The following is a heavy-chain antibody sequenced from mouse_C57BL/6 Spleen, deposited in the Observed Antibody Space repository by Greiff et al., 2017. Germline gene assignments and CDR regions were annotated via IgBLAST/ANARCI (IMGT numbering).Heavy chain of an antibody. CDR2: IYPGDGDT. CDR1: GYAFSSSW. V-gene: IGHV1-82*01. D-gene: IGHD1-1*01. CDR3: ARFPITTVVPYYFDY. Sequence: QVQLKQSGPELVKPGASVKISCKASGYAFSSSWMNWVKQRPGKGLEWIGRIYPGDGDTNSNGNFKGKATLTADNSSSTAYMQLSSLTSEDSAVYFCARFPITTVVPYYFDYWGQGTTLTVSS. J-gene: IGHJ2*01.